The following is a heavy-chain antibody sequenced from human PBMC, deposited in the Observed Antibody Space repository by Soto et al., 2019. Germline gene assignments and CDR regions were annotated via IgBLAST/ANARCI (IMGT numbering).Heavy chain of an antibody. CDR2: ISYDGRIK. CDR3: ANSEYSRYKNIDV. CDR1: GFTFRSYG. V-gene: IGHV3-30*18. J-gene: IGHJ6*02. Sequence: QTGGALRLSCAASGFTFRSYGMGWVRQAPGRGLEWVALISYDGRIKYYADSVRGRFTISRDNSKNTLYLQMNSLRAEDTAVYYCANSEYSRYKNIDVWGQGTTVTVSS. D-gene: IGHD5-18*01.